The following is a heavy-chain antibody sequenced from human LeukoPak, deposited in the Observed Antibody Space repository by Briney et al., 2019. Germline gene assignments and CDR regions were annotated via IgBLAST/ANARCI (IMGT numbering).Heavy chain of an antibody. V-gene: IGHV3-30*02. CDR1: GFTFSSYG. J-gene: IGHJ6*03. D-gene: IGHD2-15*01. CDR3: ARDGGYCSGGSYYPYHMDV. Sequence: PGGSLRLSCAASGFTFSSYGMHWVRQAPGKGLEWVAFIRYDGNNKYYADSVKGRFTISRDNSKNTLYLQMNSLRAEDTAVYYCARDGGYCSGGSYYPYHMDVWGKGTTVTISS. CDR2: IRYDGNNK.